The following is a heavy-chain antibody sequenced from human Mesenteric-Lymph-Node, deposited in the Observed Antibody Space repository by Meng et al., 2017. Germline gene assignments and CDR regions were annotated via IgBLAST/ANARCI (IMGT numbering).Heavy chain of an antibody. CDR1: GGSISSGDYY. D-gene: IGHD5-12*01. CDR2: IYYSGST. CDR3: ARDLGVATSIAGFVY. J-gene: IGHJ4*02. V-gene: IGHV4-30-4*01. Sequence: QVQLQESGPGLVKPSQTLSLICTVSGGSISSGDYYWSWIRQPPGKGLEWIGYIYYSGSTYYNPSLKSRVTISVDTSKNQFSLRLSSVTAADTAVYYCARDLGVATSIAGFVYWGQGTLVRLL.